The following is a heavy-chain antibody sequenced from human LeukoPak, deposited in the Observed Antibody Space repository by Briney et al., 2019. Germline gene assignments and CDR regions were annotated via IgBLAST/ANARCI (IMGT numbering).Heavy chain of an antibody. Sequence: PSETLSLTCTVSGGSISSYRYYWSWIRQPAGEGLGYIGRFYTSGSTYYNPPLKSRVTISLDTSKNLLSLWLSSVTAADTAVYYCARAPRQQLFPVYWGQGTLVTASS. CDR1: GGSISSYRYY. CDR3: ARAPRQQLFPVY. D-gene: IGHD6-13*01. J-gene: IGHJ4*02. V-gene: IGHV4-61*02. CDR2: FYTSGST.